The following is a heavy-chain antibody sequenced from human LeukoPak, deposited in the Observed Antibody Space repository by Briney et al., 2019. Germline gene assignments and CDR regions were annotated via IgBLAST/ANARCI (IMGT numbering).Heavy chain of an antibody. CDR3: ARDPIIAVAGTFDY. D-gene: IGHD6-19*01. J-gene: IGHJ4*02. V-gene: IGHV3-30-3*01. CDR1: GFTFSSYA. Sequence: GGSLRLSCAASGFTFSSYAMHWVRQAPGKGLEWVAVISYDGSKKYYADSVKGRFTISRDNSKNTLCLQMNSLRAEDTAVYYCARDPIIAVAGTFDYWGQGTLVTVSS. CDR2: ISYDGSKK.